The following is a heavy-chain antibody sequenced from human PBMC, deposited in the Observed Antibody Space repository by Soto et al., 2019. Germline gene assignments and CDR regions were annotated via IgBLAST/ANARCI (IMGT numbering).Heavy chain of an antibody. J-gene: IGHJ6*03. CDR1: GFTFSNAW. CDR3: TIHPTVTSDYYMDV. D-gene: IGHD4-17*01. V-gene: IGHV3-15*01. Sequence: GGSLRLSCAASGFTFSNAWMSWVRQAPGKGLGWVGRIKSKTDGGTTDYAAPVKGRFTISRDDSKNTLYLQMNSLKTEDTAVYYCTIHPTVTSDYYMDVWGKGTTVTVSS. CDR2: IKSKTDGGTT.